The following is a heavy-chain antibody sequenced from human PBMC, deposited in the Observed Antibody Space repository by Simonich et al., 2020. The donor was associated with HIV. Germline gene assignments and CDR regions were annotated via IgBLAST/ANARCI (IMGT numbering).Heavy chain of an antibody. CDR2: ISWNGDST. Sequence: EVQLVESGGVVVQSGGSLRLSCVTSGFTFDDYAMHWVRQAPGKGLEWVSLISWNGDSTYYADSVKGRFANSRDNSKTSLYLHMNSLRTEDTALYYCAKGFYNFWTFGDYFDYWGQGTLVIVSS. V-gene: IGHV3-43D*04. CDR3: AKGFYNFWTFGDYFDY. D-gene: IGHD3-3*01. J-gene: IGHJ4*02. CDR1: GFTFDDYA.